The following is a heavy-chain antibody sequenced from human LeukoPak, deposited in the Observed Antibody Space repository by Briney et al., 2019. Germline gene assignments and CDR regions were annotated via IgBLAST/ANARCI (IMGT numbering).Heavy chain of an antibody. CDR3: ARLSDSISCFGFDI. D-gene: IGHD2-2*01. CDR2: IKQDESEK. V-gene: IGHV3-7*01. J-gene: IGHJ3*02. Sequence: GGSLRLSCEASGFSFSSYWMSWVRQAPGKGLEWVANIKQDESEKYYVDSVKGRFTISRDNAKKSLYLQMNSLRVEDTGVYYCARLSDSISCFGFDIWGQGTTVPVSS. CDR1: GFSFSSYW.